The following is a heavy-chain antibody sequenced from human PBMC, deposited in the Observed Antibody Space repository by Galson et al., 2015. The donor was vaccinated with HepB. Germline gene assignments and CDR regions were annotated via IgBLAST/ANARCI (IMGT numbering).Heavy chain of an antibody. D-gene: IGHD6-19*01. CDR1: GFTFSSYG. V-gene: IGHV3-30*18. J-gene: IGHJ4*02. CDR2: ISYDGSNK. CDR3: AKDISPEVSLAVAGMAYDY. Sequence: SLRLSCAASGFTFSSYGMHWVRQAPGKGLEWVAVISYDGSNKYYADYVKGRFTISRDNSKNTLYLQMNSLRAEDTAVYYCAKDISPEVSLAVAGMAYDYWGQGTLVTVSS.